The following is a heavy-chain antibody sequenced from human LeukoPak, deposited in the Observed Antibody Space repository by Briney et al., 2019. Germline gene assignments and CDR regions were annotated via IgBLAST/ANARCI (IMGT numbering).Heavy chain of an antibody. J-gene: IGHJ4*02. V-gene: IGHV3-30*02. CDR2: IRHDGSDK. D-gene: IGHD1-1*01. Sequence: GGSLRLSCAASGLTFTTSSFHWVRQAPGKGLEWVALIRHDGSDKYYADSVKGRFISSRDNSKNNVYLQMNSLRIEDSALYYCANDFNWATDYWGQGTLVTVSS. CDR1: GLTFTTSS. CDR3: ANDFNWATDY.